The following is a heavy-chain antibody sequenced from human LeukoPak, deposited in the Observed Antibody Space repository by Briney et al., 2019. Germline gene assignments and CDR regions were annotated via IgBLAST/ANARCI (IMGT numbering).Heavy chain of an antibody. CDR2: IYYSGST. V-gene: IGHV4-39*07. CDR3: ARDSTPYGHSGY. D-gene: IGHD4-17*01. Sequence: SETLSLTCTVSSGSISSSGYYWGWIRQPPGKGLEWIGNIYYSGSTYYNLSLKSRVTISVDTSKNQFSLKLTSVTAADTAVYYCARDSTPYGHSGYWGQGTLVTVSP. CDR1: SGSISSSGYY. J-gene: IGHJ4*02.